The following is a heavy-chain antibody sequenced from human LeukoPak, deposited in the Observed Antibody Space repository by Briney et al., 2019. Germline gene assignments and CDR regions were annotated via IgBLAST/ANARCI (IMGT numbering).Heavy chain of an antibody. Sequence: ASVKVSCKASGGTFSSYAISWVRQAPGQGLEWMGGIIPIFGTANYAQKFQGRVTITTDESTSTAYMELNSLRSEDTAVYYCARGRKPYSSSWYDIYYHYYYMDVWGKGTTVTVSS. CDR2: IIPIFGTA. CDR3: ARGRKPYSSSWYDIYYHYYYMDV. D-gene: IGHD6-13*01. V-gene: IGHV1-69*05. J-gene: IGHJ6*03. CDR1: GGTFSSYA.